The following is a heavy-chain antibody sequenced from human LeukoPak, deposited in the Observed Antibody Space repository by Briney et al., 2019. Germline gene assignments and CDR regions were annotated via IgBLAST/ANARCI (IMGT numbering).Heavy chain of an antibody. CDR1: GFTFSSYE. CDR3: ARAPYYYDSSGYYFPY. Sequence: SGGSLRLSCAASGFTFSSYEMNWVRQAPGKGLEWVSYISSSGSTIYYADSVKGRFTISRDNAKNSLYLQMNSLRAEDTAVYYCARAPYYYDSSGYYFPYWGQGTLVTVS. CDR2: ISSSGSTI. V-gene: IGHV3-48*03. J-gene: IGHJ4*02. D-gene: IGHD3-22*01.